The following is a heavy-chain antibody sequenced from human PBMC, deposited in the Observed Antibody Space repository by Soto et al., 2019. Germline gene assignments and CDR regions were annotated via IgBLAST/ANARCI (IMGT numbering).Heavy chain of an antibody. CDR3: ARAGSRDGYNDSLDY. Sequence: SETLSLTCTVSGGSVSSGSYYWSWIRQPPGKGLEWIGYIYYSGSTNYNPSLKSRVTISVDRSKNQFSLKLSPVTAADTAVYYCARAGSRDGYNDSLDYWGQGTLVTVSS. V-gene: IGHV4-61*01. CDR1: GGSVSSGSYY. J-gene: IGHJ4*02. D-gene: IGHD2-2*01. CDR2: IYYSGST.